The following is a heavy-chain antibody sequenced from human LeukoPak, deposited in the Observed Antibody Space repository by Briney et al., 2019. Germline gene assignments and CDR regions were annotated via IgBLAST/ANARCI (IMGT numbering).Heavy chain of an antibody. D-gene: IGHD2-2*01. CDR2: ISAYNSNT. V-gene: IGHV1-18*01. CDR3: ARDGCSTTNCYVQNWFDP. CDR1: GYTFTSYA. J-gene: IGHJ5*02. Sequence: ASVKVSCKASGYTFTSYAISWVRQAPGQGLEWMGWISAYNSNTNYAQKLQGRVTMTTDTSTSTAYMELRSLRSDDTAVYFCARDGCSTTNCYVQNWFDPWSQGTLVTVSS.